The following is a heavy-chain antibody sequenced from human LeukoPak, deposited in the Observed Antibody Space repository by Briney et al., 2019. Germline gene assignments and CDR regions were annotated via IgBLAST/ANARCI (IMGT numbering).Heavy chain of an antibody. CDR1: GGSISSYY. Sequence: SETLSLTCTVSGGSISSYYWSWTRQPPGKGLEWIGYIYYSGSTNYNPSLKSRVTISVDTSKNQFSLKLSSVTAADTAVYYCARDNSVRDEAWWFNPWGQGTLVTVSS. D-gene: IGHD5-24*01. V-gene: IGHV4-59*01. J-gene: IGHJ5*02. CDR3: ARDNSVRDEAWWFNP. CDR2: IYYSGST.